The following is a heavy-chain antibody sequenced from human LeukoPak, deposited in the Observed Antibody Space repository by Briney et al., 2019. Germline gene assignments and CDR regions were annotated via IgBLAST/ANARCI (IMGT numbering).Heavy chain of an antibody. D-gene: IGHD6-13*01. CDR2: ISYDGSNK. Sequence: HPGGSLRLSCAASGFTFSSYAMHWVRQAPGKGLEWVAVISYDGSNKYYADSVKGRFTISRDNSKNTLYLQMNSLRAEDTAVYYCARALYSSSIYGMDVWGQGTTVTVSS. CDR1: GFTFSSYA. J-gene: IGHJ6*02. CDR3: ARALYSSSIYGMDV. V-gene: IGHV3-30-3*01.